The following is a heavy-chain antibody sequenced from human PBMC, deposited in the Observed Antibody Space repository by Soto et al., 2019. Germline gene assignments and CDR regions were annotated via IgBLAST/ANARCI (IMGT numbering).Heavy chain of an antibody. CDR1: GFSFSSYG. J-gene: IGHJ6*02. CDR3: AKDRQLLSVRGRLYGMDV. D-gene: IGHD2-2*01. V-gene: IGHV3-30*18. Sequence: PGGSLRLSCAASGFSFSSYGMHWVRQAPGKGLEWVAVISYDGSNKYYADSVKGRFTISRDNSKNTLYLQMNSLRAEDTAVYYCAKDRQLLSVRGRLYGMDVWGQGTTVTVSS. CDR2: ISYDGSNK.